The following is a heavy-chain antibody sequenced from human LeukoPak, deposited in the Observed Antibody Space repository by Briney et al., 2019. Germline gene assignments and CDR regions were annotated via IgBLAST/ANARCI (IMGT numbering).Heavy chain of an antibody. Sequence: GGSLRLSCAASGFTFSDYYMSWIRQAPGKGLEYISYISGRGSDPKYADSVRGRFTISRDNAKNSLYLQMNSLRAEDTAVYYCARALFVEDYDVDHWGPGTLVTASS. CDR2: ISGRGSDP. CDR1: GFTFSDYY. CDR3: ARALFVEDYDVDH. J-gene: IGHJ4*02. V-gene: IGHV3-11*06. D-gene: IGHD4-17*01.